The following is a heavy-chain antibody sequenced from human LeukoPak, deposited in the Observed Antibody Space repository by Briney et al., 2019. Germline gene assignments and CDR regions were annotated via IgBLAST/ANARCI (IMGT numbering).Heavy chain of an antibody. CDR2: FALEDGEK. CDR1: GYTLSDLS. D-gene: IGHD1-14*01. V-gene: IGHV1-24*01. J-gene: IGHJ4*02. Sequence: RVASVKVSCKVSGYTLSDLSMHWVRQAPGNGLEWMGSFALEDGEKVYAQKFQGRVTMTKDTSTDTAYMELSSLRSEDTAVYYCATAFAGNLVDDWGQGTLVTVSS. CDR3: ATAFAGNLVDD.